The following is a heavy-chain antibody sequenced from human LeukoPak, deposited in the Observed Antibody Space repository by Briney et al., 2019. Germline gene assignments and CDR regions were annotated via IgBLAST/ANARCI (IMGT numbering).Heavy chain of an antibody. V-gene: IGHV3-30*03. Sequence: GRSLRLSCAASGFTFSSYNFHWVRQAPGKGLEWVAVISKDGGFKYYADSVKGRFTFSRDNSKITFYLQMNSLIIEDTAVYYCTREEYSSFWSTAGAFDIWGQGTMVTVSS. CDR1: GFTFSSYN. D-gene: IGHD6-19*01. CDR3: TREEYSSFWSTAGAFDI. CDR2: ISKDGGFK. J-gene: IGHJ3*02.